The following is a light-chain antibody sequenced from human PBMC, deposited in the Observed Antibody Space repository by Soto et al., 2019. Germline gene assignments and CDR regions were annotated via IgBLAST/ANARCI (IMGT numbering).Light chain of an antibody. V-gene: IGKV3D-15*01. CDR3: QPYNNWPLT. Sequence: EIVLTQSPGTLSLSPGERATLSCRASQTVGVRLAWYQHKPGQAPRLIIYEASNRAAGIPTRFSGSRSGAEFTLTINSLQSEDFAVYYCQPYNNWPLTFGGGTKVDIK. J-gene: IGKJ4*01. CDR1: QTVGVR. CDR2: EAS.